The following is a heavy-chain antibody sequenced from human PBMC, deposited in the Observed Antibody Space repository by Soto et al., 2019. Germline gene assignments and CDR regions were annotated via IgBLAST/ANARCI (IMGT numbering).Heavy chain of an antibody. D-gene: IGHD4-17*01. Sequence: SVKVSCKASGGTFSSYAISWVRQAPGQGLEWMGVIIPIFGTTSYAQKFQGRVTMTGDTSTSTVYMELSSLRSEDTAVYYCARAVDYGGNRVEFDYWGQGTLVTVSS. CDR2: IIPIFGTT. CDR1: GGTFSSYA. V-gene: IGHV1-69*06. J-gene: IGHJ4*02. CDR3: ARAVDYGGNRVEFDY.